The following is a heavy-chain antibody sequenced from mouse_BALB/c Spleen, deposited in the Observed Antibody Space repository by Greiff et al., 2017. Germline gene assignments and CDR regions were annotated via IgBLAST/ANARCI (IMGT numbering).Heavy chain of an antibody. CDR2: IDPANGNP. CDR1: GFNIKDTY. CDR3: ARSSTRTSFAY. Sequence: VQLKQSGAELVKPGASVKLSCTASGFNIKDTYMHWVKQRPEQGLEWIGRIDPANGNPKYDPKFQGKATITADTASNTAYLQLSSLTSEDTAVYYCARSSTRTSFAYWGQGTLVTVSA. D-gene: IGHD4-1*02. V-gene: IGHV14-3*02. J-gene: IGHJ3*01.